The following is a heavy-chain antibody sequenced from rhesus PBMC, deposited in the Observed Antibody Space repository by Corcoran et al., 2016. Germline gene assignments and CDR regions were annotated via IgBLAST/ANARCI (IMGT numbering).Heavy chain of an antibody. J-gene: IGHJ4*01. CDR1: GFTVSSYW. V-gene: IGHV3-11*01. CDR2: IYGSTM. Sequence: EVQLVESGGGLVQPGGSLRLSCAASGFTVSSYWMSWVRQAPGKGLEWLSDIYGSTMYYGDSVKGRFTVSRDNAKNSLYLQMNSLRAEDTAVYYCTRGRQYFDYWGQGVLVTVSS. CDR3: TRGRQYFDY.